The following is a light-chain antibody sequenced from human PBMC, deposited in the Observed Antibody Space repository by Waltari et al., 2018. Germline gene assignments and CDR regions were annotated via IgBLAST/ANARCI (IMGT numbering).Light chain of an antibody. CDR3: QQYNNWPRGT. V-gene: IGKV3-15*01. J-gene: IGKJ5*01. Sequence: EIVMTQSPATLSVSPGERATLSCRASQSVSSNLAWYQQKPGQAPRLLIYGASTRATGIPARCSGSGSGTEFTLTISSLQSEDFAVYYCQQYNNWPRGTFGQGTRLEIK. CDR1: QSVSSN. CDR2: GAS.